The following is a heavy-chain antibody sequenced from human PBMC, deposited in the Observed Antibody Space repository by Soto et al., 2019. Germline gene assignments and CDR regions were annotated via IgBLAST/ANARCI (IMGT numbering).Heavy chain of an antibody. CDR3: AKGGAIAVAGWSDY. Sequence: EVQLLESGGGLVQPGGSLRLSCAASGFTFSSYAMSWVRQAPGKGLEWVSAISGSGGSTYYADSVKGRFTISRDNSKNTLYLQMISLRAEDTAVYYCAKGGAIAVAGWSDYWGQGTLVTVSS. V-gene: IGHV3-23*01. CDR1: GFTFSSYA. D-gene: IGHD6-19*01. CDR2: ISGSGGST. J-gene: IGHJ4*02.